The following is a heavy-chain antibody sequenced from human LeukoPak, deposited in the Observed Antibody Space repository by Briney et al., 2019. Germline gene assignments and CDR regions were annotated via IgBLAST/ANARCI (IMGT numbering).Heavy chain of an antibody. CDR3: ARQLVYCSDGSCYFDY. J-gene: IGHJ4*02. D-gene: IGHD2-15*01. CDR2: ISGSGGST. Sequence: GGSLRLSCAASGFTFSNYDMSWVRQAPGRGLEWVSAISGSGGSTYYADSVKGRFTISRDNSKNTLHLQMNSLRAEDTAVYHCARQLVYCSDGSCYFDYWGQGTLVPVSS. V-gene: IGHV3-23*01. CDR1: GFTFSNYD.